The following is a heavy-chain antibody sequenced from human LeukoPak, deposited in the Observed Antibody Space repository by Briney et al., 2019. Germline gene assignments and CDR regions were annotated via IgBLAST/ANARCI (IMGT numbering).Heavy chain of an antibody. CDR1: GLTFSSSW. CDR2: INPDGNKK. V-gene: IGHV3-7*01. CDR3: ARDLAYSRLDY. J-gene: IGHJ4*02. D-gene: IGHD5-18*01. Sequence: GGSLRLSCAVSGLTFSSSWMDWVRQAPGKGLEWVASINPDGNKKYSADSVKGRFTISRDNAENSLYLQMNSLRVEDTAFYYCARDLAYSRLDYWGQGMSDTVSS.